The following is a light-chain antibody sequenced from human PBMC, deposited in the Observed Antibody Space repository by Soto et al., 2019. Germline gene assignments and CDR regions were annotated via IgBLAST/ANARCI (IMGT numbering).Light chain of an antibody. V-gene: IGLV2-23*01. Sequence: QSVLTQPASVSGSPGQSITIYCTGTSSDVGGYNLVSWYQHHPGKAPKVMIYEDSERPSGVSHRFSGSKSGNTASLTISGLQEEDEADYYCCSYAGPYTWVFGAGTKLTVL. CDR2: EDS. CDR1: SSDVGGYNL. CDR3: CSYAGPYTWV. J-gene: IGLJ3*02.